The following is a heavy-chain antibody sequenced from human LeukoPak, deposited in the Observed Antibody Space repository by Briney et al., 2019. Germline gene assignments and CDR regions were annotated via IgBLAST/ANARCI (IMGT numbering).Heavy chain of an antibody. CDR1: GFTFSSYA. Sequence: GGSLRLSCAASGFTFSSYAMHWVRQAPGKGLEWVAVISYDGSNKYYADSVKGRFTISRDNAKNSLYLQMNSLRAEDTAVYYCARGDTAMVTNDYWGQGTLVTVSS. CDR2: ISYDGSNK. J-gene: IGHJ4*02. D-gene: IGHD5-18*01. CDR3: ARGDTAMVTNDY. V-gene: IGHV3-30-3*01.